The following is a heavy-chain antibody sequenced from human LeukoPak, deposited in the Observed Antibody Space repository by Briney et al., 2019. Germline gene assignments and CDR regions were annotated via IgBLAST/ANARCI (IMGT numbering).Heavy chain of an antibody. Sequence: KPSETLSLTCTVSGGSISSYYWSWIRQPPGKGLEWIGYIYYSGSTNYNPSLKSRVTISVDTSKNQFSLKLSSVTAADTAVYYCATSSVVTPPYFDYWGQGTLVTVSS. D-gene: IGHD4-23*01. J-gene: IGHJ4*02. V-gene: IGHV4-59*01. CDR3: ATSSVVTPPYFDY. CDR2: IYYSGST. CDR1: GGSISSYY.